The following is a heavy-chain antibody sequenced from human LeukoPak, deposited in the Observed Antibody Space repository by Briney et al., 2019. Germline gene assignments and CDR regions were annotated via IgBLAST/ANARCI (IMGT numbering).Heavy chain of an antibody. CDR1: GFTFSSYA. CDR2: ISGSGGST. Sequence: GGSLRLSCAASGFTFSSYAMSWVRQAPGEGLEWVSAISGSGGSTCYADSVKGRFTISRDNSKNTLYLQMNSLRAEDTAVYYGAKMRLPGAFDIWGQGTMVTVSS. CDR3: AKMRLPGAFDI. V-gene: IGHV3-23*01. J-gene: IGHJ3*02.